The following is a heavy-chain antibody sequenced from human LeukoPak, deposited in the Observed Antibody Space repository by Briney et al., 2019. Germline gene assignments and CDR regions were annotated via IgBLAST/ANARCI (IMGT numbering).Heavy chain of an antibody. V-gene: IGHV3-66*01. D-gene: IGHD3-9*01. CDR1: GFTVSSNY. Sequence: PGGSLRLSCAASGFTVSSNYMSWVRQAPGKGLEWVSVIYSGGSTYYADSVKGRFTISRDNSKNTLYLQMNSLRAEDTAVYYCATTPIYAILTSDWGQGTLVTVSS. CDR2: IYSGGST. CDR3: ATTPIYAILTSD. J-gene: IGHJ4*02.